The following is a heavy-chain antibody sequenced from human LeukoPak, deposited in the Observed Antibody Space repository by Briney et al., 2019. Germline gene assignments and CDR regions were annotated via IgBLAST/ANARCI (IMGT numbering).Heavy chain of an antibody. CDR1: GYTFTSYD. Sequence: GASVKVSCKASGYTFTSYDINWVRQATGQGLEWMGWMNPNSGNTGYAQKFQGRVTITRNTSISTAYMELSSLRSEDTAVYYCARGVKLWDYDSSGYYLGAHDYWGQGTLVTVSS. CDR3: ARGVKLWDYDSSGYYLGAHDY. D-gene: IGHD3-22*01. CDR2: MNPNSGNT. J-gene: IGHJ4*02. V-gene: IGHV1-8*03.